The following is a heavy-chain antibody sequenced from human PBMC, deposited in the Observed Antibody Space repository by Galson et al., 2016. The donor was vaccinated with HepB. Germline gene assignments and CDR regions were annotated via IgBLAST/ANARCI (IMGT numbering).Heavy chain of an antibody. CDR2: IKEDGSEK. CDR3: ARDTRYDFRESRKH. V-gene: IGHV3-7*01. CDR1: GFTFSSYW. Sequence: SLRLSCAVSGFTFSSYWMSWVRQAPGKGLEWVAKIKEDGSEKYYVDSVKGRFTISRDRAKDSLYLQMNSLRVEDTAVYYCARDTRYDFRESRKHWGQGTLVTVSS. J-gene: IGHJ1*01. D-gene: IGHD3-3*01.